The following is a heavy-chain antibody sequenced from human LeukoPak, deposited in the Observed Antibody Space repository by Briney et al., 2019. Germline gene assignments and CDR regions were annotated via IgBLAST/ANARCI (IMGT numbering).Heavy chain of an antibody. V-gene: IGHV3-33*01. Sequence: GGSLRLSCAASGFTFSSYGMHWVRQAPGKGLEWVAVMYYDGISKYYADSVKGRFTISRDNSNNTLYLQMNSLRVEDTAVYYCARDYYCSGGSCLYIDYWGQGTLVTVSS. CDR3: ARDYYCSGGSCLYIDY. CDR2: MYYDGISK. D-gene: IGHD2-15*01. J-gene: IGHJ4*02. CDR1: GFTFSSYG.